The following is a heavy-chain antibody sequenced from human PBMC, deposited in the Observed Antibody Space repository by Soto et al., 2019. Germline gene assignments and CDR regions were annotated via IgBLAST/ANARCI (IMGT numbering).Heavy chain of an antibody. V-gene: IGHV1-18*04. D-gene: IGHD1-26*01. CDR3: AREGSGRYYDYYHGMDV. Sequence: ASVKVSCKASGYTFTSNGISWVRQAPGQGLEWMGWISGYNGNTNYAQKLQGRVTMTTDKYTSTAYMELRSLRSDDTAVYYCAREGSGRYYDYYHGMDVWGQGTTVTVSS. J-gene: IGHJ6*02. CDR1: GYTFTSNG. CDR2: ISGYNGNT.